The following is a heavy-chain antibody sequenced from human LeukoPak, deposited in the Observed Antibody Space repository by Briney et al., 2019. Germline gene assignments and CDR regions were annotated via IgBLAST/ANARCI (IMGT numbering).Heavy chain of an antibody. CDR2: IYYSGST. V-gene: IGHV4-30-4*01. D-gene: IGHD4-23*01. CDR3: AREPTTVATGTAV. Sequence: SQTLSLTCTVSGGSISSGDYYWSWIRQPPGKGLEWIGYIYYSGSTYYNPSLKSRVTISVDTSKNQFSLKLSSVTAADTAVYYCAREPTTVATGTAVWGQGTLVTVSS. CDR1: GGSISSGDYY. J-gene: IGHJ4*02.